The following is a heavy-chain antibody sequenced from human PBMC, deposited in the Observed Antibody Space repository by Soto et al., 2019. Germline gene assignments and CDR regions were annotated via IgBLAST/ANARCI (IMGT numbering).Heavy chain of an antibody. J-gene: IGHJ4*03. CDR3: ARVHVMVVAGSTFDY. Sequence: PSETLSLTCTVCGDSISSGSYWGWIRQPPGEGPEWIASIYHGGTTFYNPSLKSRISISVDTSKNQFSLRLTSVTAADTATYYCARVHVMVVAGSTFDYWGRGTLVTVSS. V-gene: IGHV4-38-2*02. CDR2: IYHGGTT. D-gene: IGHD6-19*01. CDR1: GDSISSGSY.